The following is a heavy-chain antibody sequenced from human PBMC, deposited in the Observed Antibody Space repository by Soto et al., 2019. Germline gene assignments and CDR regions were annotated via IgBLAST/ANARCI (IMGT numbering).Heavy chain of an antibody. J-gene: IGHJ6*02. Sequence: GGSLRLSCAASGFTFSSYWMHWVRQAPGKGLVWVSRINSDGSSTYYADSVKGRFTISRDNSKNTLYLQMNSLRAEDTAVYYCAKPRRGPDSSEGGMDVWGQGTTVTVSS. V-gene: IGHV3-74*01. CDR2: INSDGSST. CDR3: AKPRRGPDSSEGGMDV. D-gene: IGHD6-25*01. CDR1: GFTFSSYW.